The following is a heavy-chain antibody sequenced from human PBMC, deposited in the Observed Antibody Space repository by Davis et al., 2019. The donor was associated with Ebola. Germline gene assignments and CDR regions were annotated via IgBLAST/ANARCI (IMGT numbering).Heavy chain of an antibody. D-gene: IGHD6-19*01. CDR2: IRSKANSYAT. Sequence: GGSLRLSCAASGFTFSSYAMSWVRQAPGKGLEWVGRIRSKANSYATAYAASVKGRFTISRDDSKNTAYLQMNSLKTEDTAVYYCTSTSGWYDYWGQGTLVTVSS. V-gene: IGHV3-73*01. CDR3: TSTSGWYDY. J-gene: IGHJ4*02. CDR1: GFTFSSYA.